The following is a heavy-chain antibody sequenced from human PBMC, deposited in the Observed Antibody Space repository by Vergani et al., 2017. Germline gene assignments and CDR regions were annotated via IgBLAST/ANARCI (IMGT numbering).Heavy chain of an antibody. CDR3: ARDLGRSRVNSHYGMGV. J-gene: IGHJ6*02. CDR2: IVPILDRK. Sequence: QVQLVQSGAEMKKPGSSVKVSCKSSGGTFSSYTFIWVRLAPGQGLDWMGSIVPILDRKEYAQKFQGRVAINADTSTSTVYMELSSLRSEDTAVYYCARDLGRSRVNSHYGMGVWGQGTTVTVSS. CDR1: GGTFSSYT. D-gene: IGHD4-23*01. V-gene: IGHV1-69*08.